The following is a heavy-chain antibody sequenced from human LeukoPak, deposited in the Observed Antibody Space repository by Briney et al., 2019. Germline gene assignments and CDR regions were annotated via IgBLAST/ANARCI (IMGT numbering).Heavy chain of an antibody. V-gene: IGHV1-69*02. J-gene: IGHJ3*02. D-gene: IGHD2-2*01. Sequence: SVKVSCKASGGTSSSYSISWVRQAPGQGLEWMGRIIPVASIANYAQKFQGRVTISADKSTNTAYMELTSLRSDDTAVYYCASPGGHVVVVPSDMYAFDIWGQGTMVTVSS. CDR2: IIPVASIA. CDR1: GGTSSSYS. CDR3: ASPGGHVVVVPSDMYAFDI.